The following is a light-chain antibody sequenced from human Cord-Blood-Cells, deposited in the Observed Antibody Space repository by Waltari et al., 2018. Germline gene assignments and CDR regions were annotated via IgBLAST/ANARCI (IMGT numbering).Light chain of an antibody. Sequence: EIVLTQSPGTLSLSPGERATLSCRASQSVSSSYLAWYQQKPGQAPRLLIYGASSMATGIPDRFSGSGSGTDFTLTISRLEPEDFAVYYCQQYGSSHFTFGPGTKVDIK. CDR2: GAS. J-gene: IGKJ3*01. CDR1: QSVSSSY. V-gene: IGKV3-20*01. CDR3: QQYGSSHFT.